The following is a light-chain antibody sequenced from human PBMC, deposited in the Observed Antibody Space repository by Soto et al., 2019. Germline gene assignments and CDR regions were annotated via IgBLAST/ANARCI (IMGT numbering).Light chain of an antibody. CDR1: QSVPNRF. Sequence: ETVLTQSPGTLSLSPGERATLSCRATQSVPNRFLAWYQQKPGQDPRLLIFDASNRATGIPDRFSGSGSGTDFTLTISRLEPEEFAFYYCKQYGISRTVCKGTKVDNK. V-gene: IGKV3-20*01. CDR3: KQYGISRT. CDR2: DAS. J-gene: IGKJ1*01.